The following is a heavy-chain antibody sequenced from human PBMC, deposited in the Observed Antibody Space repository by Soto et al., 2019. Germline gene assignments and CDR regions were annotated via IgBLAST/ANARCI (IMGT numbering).Heavy chain of an antibody. CDR2: INYSGST. CDR1: GGSFIGYY. V-gene: IGHV4-34*01. D-gene: IGHD3-22*01. CDR3: ARALYATRFNYYDSSGPIDY. J-gene: IGHJ4*02. Sequence: PSETLSLTCAVYGGSFIGYYWSWIRQPPGKGLEWIGEINYSGSTNYNPSLKSRVTISVDTSKNQFSLKLSSVTAADTAVYYCARALYATRFNYYDSSGPIDYWGQGTLVTVST.